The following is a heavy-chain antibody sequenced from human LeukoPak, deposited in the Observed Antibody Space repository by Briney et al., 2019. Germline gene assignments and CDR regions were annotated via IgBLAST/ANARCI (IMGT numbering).Heavy chain of an antibody. Sequence: GGXLRLSCAASGFTFSSCGFNWGRQAPGKGLEWVSSIGPTGTDRYYEDSVSGRFTISRDNAKNSMYLQMDSLRDEDTAVYYCATETIGRHYDYWGQGTLLTVSS. CDR1: GFTFSSCG. D-gene: IGHD1-14*01. J-gene: IGHJ4*02. CDR3: ATETIGRHYDY. CDR2: IGPTGTDR. V-gene: IGHV3-21*01.